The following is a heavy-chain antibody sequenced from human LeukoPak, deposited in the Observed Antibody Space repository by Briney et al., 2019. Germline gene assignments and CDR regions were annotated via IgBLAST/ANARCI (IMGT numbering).Heavy chain of an antibody. CDR3: ARHSGSYWGFDY. D-gene: IGHD1-26*01. V-gene: IGHV4-30-4*01. Sequence: PSETLSLTCTVSGGSISSGDYYWSWIRQPPGKGLEWIGYIYYSGSTYYNPSLKSRVTISVDTSKNQFSLKLSSVTAADTAVYYCARHSGSYWGFDYWGQGTLVTVSS. J-gene: IGHJ4*02. CDR1: GGSISSGDYY. CDR2: IYYSGST.